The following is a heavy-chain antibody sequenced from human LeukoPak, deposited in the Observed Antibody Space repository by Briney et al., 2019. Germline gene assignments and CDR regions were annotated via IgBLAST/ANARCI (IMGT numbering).Heavy chain of an antibody. V-gene: IGHV3-72*01. D-gene: IGHD3-22*01. J-gene: IGHJ3*02. CDR3: ARVPNYYDRGAFDI. CDR1: GFSFSDLY. Sequence: GGSLRLSCTASGFSFSDLYMDWVRQAPGKGLEWVGRTSNKANSYTTEYAASVKGRFTISRDDSKNSLYLEMNSLRAEDTAVYYCARVPNYYDRGAFDIWGQGTMVTVSS. CDR2: TSNKANSYTT.